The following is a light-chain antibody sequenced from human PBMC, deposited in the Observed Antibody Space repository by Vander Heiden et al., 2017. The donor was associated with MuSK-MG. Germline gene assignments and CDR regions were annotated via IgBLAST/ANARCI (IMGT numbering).Light chain of an antibody. CDR2: AAS. V-gene: IGKV3-20*01. Sequence: EIVLTQSPGTLSLSPGERATLSCRPSQSISGSYLAWYQQKPGQPPRLLIYAASSRATGIPDKFSGSGSGTDFTLTISRREPEDFAVYYCQQYGGSPLVTFGHGTKVDFK. J-gene: IGKJ3*01. CDR1: QSISGSY. CDR3: QQYGGSPLVT.